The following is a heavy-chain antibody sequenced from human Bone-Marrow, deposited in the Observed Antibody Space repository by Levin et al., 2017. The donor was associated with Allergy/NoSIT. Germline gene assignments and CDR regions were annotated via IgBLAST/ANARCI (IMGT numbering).Heavy chain of an antibody. CDR1: GYSFTGYS. J-gene: IGHJ4*02. V-gene: IGHV1-2*02. Sequence: ASVKVSCKASGYSFTGYSIHWVRQAPGQGLEWMGWIDPNNGGTAYPQKFQGRVTITRDTSTSTAYMELSSLTSDDTAIYYCARRSNVYNWRDYYFDYWGQGTLVTVSS. CDR3: ARRSNVYNWRDYYFDY. D-gene: IGHD1-1*01. CDR2: IDPNNGGT.